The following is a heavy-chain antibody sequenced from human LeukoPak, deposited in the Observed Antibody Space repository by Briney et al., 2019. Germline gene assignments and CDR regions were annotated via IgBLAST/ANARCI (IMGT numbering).Heavy chain of an antibody. J-gene: IGHJ3*02. V-gene: IGHV3-7*01. CDR2: IKKDGSER. CDR1: GFTFSSYW. Sequence: PGGSLRLSCAASGFTFSSYWMNWVRQAPGKGLEWVATIKKDGSERYYVDSVKGRFTISRDNTKKSLYPQMNTLRAEDTAVYYCTRDLAGPPQEAFDIWGQGTMVTVSS. CDR3: TRDLAGPPQEAFDI.